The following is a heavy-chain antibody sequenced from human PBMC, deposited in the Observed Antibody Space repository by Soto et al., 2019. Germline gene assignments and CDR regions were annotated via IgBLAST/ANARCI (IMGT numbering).Heavy chain of an antibody. CDR2: INPSGASP. CDR1: GYTFTRHY. V-gene: IGHV1-46*01. Sequence: ASLKVSCKASGYTFTRHYIYWVRQAPGEGLQWMGFINPSGASPVYPQKFQGTVTMTSDTSTSTVYMELSSLRSEDAGVYYCARRRSPVASDAFYIWGQGXMVTV. CDR3: ARRRSPVASDAFYI. D-gene: IGHD6-6*01. J-gene: IGHJ3*02.